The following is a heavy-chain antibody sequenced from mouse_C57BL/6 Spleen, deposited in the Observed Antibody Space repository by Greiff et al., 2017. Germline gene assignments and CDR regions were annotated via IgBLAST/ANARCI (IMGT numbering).Heavy chain of an antibody. V-gene: IGHV6-6*01. Sequence: EVQLQESGGGLVQPGGSMKLSCAASGFTFSDAWMDLVRQSPEKGLEWVAEIRNKANNHATYYAESVKGRFTISRDDSKSSVYLQMNSLRAEDTGIYYCTYDGYYYYAMDYWGQGTSVSVSS. D-gene: IGHD2-3*01. CDR1: GFTFSDAW. CDR3: TYDGYYYYAMDY. CDR2: IRNKANNHAT. J-gene: IGHJ4*01.